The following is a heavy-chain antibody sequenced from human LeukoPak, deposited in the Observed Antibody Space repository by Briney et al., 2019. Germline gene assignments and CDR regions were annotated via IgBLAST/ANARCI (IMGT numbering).Heavy chain of an antibody. D-gene: IGHD2-2*01. CDR3: ASTPPPDIVVVPAATYYMDV. CDR2: IIPIFGTA. J-gene: IGHJ6*03. CDR1: GGTFSSYA. V-gene: IGHV1-69*13. Sequence: GASVKVSCKASGGTFSSYAISWVRQAPGQGLEWMGGIIPIFGTANYAQKFQGRVTITADESTSTAYMELSSLRSEDTAVYYCASTPPPDIVVVPAATYYMDVWGKGTTVTVSS.